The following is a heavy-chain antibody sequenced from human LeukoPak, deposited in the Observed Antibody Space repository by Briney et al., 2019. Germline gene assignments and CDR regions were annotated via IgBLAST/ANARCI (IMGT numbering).Heavy chain of an antibody. CDR2: IQNDEIDK. CDR1: GFTFATYG. J-gene: IGHJ6*02. Sequence: GGSLRLSCAASGFTFATYGMHWVRLAPGKGLEWVAFIQNDEIDKFYADSVRGRFTVSRDNSKNTLYLQMNSLRAEDTAVYYCAKDSSSRPNYYYYYGMDVWGQGTTVTVSS. V-gene: IGHV3-30*02. D-gene: IGHD6-13*01. CDR3: AKDSSSRPNYYYYYGMDV.